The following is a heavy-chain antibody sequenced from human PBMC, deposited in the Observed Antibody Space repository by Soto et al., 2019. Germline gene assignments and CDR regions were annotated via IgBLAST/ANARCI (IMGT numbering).Heavy chain of an antibody. Sequence: GASVKVSCKASGYTFSDCRMHWVRQAPGQGLEWMGIINPSGGATTYAQKFQGRVTMTRDTSTSTVYMDLSSLTSEDTAVYYCARDGPHRWIDYWGQGTLVTVSS. CDR1: GYTFSDCR. CDR3: ARDGPHRWIDY. V-gene: IGHV1-46*01. CDR2: INPSGGAT. J-gene: IGHJ4*02.